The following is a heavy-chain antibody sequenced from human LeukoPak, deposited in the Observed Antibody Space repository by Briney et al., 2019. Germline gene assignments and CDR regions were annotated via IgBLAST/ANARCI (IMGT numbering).Heavy chain of an antibody. J-gene: IGHJ6*03. CDR2: IYYSGST. D-gene: IGHD6-13*01. CDR1: GGSISSYY. CDR3: ARYGSSWYGYYYYYMDV. V-gene: IGHV4-59*01. Sequence: SETLSLTCTVSGGSISSYYRSWIRQPPGKGLEWIGYIYYSGSTNYNPSLKSRVTISVDTSKNQFSLKLSSVTAADTAVYYCARYGSSWYGYYYYYMDVWGKGTTVTVSS.